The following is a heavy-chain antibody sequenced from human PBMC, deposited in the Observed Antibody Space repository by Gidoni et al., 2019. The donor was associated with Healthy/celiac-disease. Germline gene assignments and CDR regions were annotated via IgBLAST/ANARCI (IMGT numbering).Heavy chain of an antibody. CDR1: GFTFSRYS. Sequence: EVQLVESGGGLVKPGGSLRLSCAASGFTFSRYSMNWVRQAPGKGLEWVSSISSSSSYIYYADSVKGRFTISRDNAKNSLYLQMNSLRAEDTAVYYCARGLIAVAAHDYWGQGTLVTVSS. J-gene: IGHJ4*02. CDR3: ARGLIAVAAHDY. V-gene: IGHV3-21*01. D-gene: IGHD6-19*01. CDR2: ISSSSSYI.